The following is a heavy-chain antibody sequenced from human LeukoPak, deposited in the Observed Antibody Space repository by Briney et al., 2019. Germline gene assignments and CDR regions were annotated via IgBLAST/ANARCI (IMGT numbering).Heavy chain of an antibody. Sequence: GESLKISCKGSGYSFTSYWIGWVRQMPGKGLEWMGIIYPGDSDTRYSPSFQGQVTISADKSISTAYLQWSSLKASDTAMYYCARRVGYGSGSDYYYYGMDVWGQGTTVTVSS. CDR1: GYSFTSYW. V-gene: IGHV5-51*01. D-gene: IGHD3-10*01. CDR2: IYPGDSDT. CDR3: ARRVGYGSGSDYYYYGMDV. J-gene: IGHJ6*02.